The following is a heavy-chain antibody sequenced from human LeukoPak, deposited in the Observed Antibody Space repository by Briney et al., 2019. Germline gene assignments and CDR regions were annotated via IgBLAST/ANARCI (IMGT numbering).Heavy chain of an antibody. CDR2: INSDGVNT. V-gene: IGHV3-74*01. CDR3: ARDLGQYYDTSDNWFDP. J-gene: IGHJ5*02. Sequence: GGSLRLSCAASGFTFSNYWMHWVRQAPGKGLVWVSRINSDGVNTSYADSVKGRFTISRDNAKNTLNLQMNSLRAEDTAVYYCARDLGQYYDTSDNWFDPWGQGTLVTVSS. CDR1: GFTFSNYW. D-gene: IGHD3-22*01.